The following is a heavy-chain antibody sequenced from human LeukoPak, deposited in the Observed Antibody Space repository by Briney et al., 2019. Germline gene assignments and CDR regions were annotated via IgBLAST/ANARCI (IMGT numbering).Heavy chain of an antibody. J-gene: IGHJ4*02. CDR2: IKQDGSEK. CDR1: GFTFSSYW. V-gene: IGHV3-7*01. CDR3: ARSLRVAVAASY. D-gene: IGHD6-19*01. Sequence: PGGSLRLSCAASGFTFSSYWMSWVRQAPGKGLEWVANIKQDGSEKYYVDSLKGRFTISRDNAKNSLYLQMNSLTAEDTAIYYCARSLRVAVAASYWGQGTLVTVSS.